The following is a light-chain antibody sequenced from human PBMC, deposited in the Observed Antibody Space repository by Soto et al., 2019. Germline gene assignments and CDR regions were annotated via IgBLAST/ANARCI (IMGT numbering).Light chain of an antibody. V-gene: IGKV3-11*01. CDR1: QSITTY. J-gene: IGKJ4*01. CDR2: DAS. CDR3: QKRSNWPPLT. Sequence: EIVLTQSPATLSLSPGERATLSCRASQSITTYLAWYQQKPGQAPRLLIYDASNKSTGIPARFSGSGSGTDFTLTISSLEPEDFGVYYCQKRSNWPPLTFGGGTKVE.